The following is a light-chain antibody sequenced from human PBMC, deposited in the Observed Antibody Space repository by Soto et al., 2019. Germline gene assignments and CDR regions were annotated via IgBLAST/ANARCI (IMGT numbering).Light chain of an antibody. J-gene: IGKJ5*01. CDR1: QTVSRN. CDR2: DIS. Sequence: EVVMTQSPATLSVSPGERATHSCRASQTVSRNLAWYQQRPGQAPRLPIYDISNRATGVPARFSGSGSETEFTLTIRSLQSEDFAVYFCQQYNNWPSFGQGTRLEIK. V-gene: IGKV3-15*01. CDR3: QQYNNWPS.